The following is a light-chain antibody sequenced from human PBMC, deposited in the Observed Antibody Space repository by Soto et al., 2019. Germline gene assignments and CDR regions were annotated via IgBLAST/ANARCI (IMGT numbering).Light chain of an antibody. CDR3: QQRSNWPT. Sequence: EIVLTQSPATLSLPPGERATLSCRASRSVSSYLAWYQQKPGQAPRLLIYDASNRATGIPARFSGSGSGTDFTLTISSLEPEDFAVYYCQQRSNWPTFGQGTKVDIK. V-gene: IGKV3-11*01. CDR2: DAS. CDR1: RSVSSY. J-gene: IGKJ1*01.